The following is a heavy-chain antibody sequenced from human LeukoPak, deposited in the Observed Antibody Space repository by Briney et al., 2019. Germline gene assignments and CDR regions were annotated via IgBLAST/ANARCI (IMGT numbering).Heavy chain of an antibody. CDR3: TTELVVVPAATYYFDC. D-gene: IGHD2-2*01. V-gene: IGHV3-15*01. J-gene: IGHJ4*02. CDR2: IKSKTDGGTT. CDR1: GFTFSNAW. Sequence: GGSLRLSCAASGFTFSNAWMSWVRQAPGKGLEWVGRIKSKTDGGTTDYAAPVKGRFTISRDDSKNTLYLQMNSLKTEDTAVYYCTTELVVVPAATYYFDCWGQGTLVTVSS.